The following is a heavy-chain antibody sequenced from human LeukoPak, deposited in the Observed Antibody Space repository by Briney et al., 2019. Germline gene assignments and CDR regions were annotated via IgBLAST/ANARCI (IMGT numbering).Heavy chain of an antibody. CDR2: INKDATIT. Sequence: PGGSLRLSCAASAFSINNFWMHWVRQGPGKGLEWVSRINKDATITTYADSVKGRFTVSRDNVKNMVYLDMNGLRGDDTAVYYCARLGIGRAFDIWGQGATVTVSS. D-gene: IGHD1-26*01. J-gene: IGHJ3*02. CDR1: AFSINNFW. CDR3: ARLGIGRAFDI. V-gene: IGHV3-74*03.